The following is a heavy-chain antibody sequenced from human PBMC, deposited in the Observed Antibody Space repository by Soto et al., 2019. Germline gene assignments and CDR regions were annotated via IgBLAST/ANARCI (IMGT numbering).Heavy chain of an antibody. Sequence: EVQLVESGGGLVEPGGSLRLSCAASGFTFSSYHVNWVRQAPGKGLEWVSSITPDSTYIYYADSVRGPFSISRDNAKNLVYLQMSSLRVEXXAXYFXXXXXGRLLRXXXSDDWGQGTRVTVSS. CDR3: XXXXGRLLRXXXSDD. D-gene: IGHD2-15*01. CDR1: GFTFSSYH. J-gene: IGHJ4*02. CDR2: ITPDSTYI. V-gene: IGHV3-21*06.